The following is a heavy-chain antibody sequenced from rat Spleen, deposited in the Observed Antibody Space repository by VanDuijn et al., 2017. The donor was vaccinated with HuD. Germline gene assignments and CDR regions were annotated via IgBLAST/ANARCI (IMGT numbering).Heavy chain of an antibody. J-gene: IGHJ2*01. CDR1: GFSLTDYS. D-gene: IGHD1-9*01. Sequence: VQLKESGPGLVQPSQTLSLTCTVSGFSLTDYSVHWVRQPPGKGLEWMGIMWSGGGTAYNSTLKSRLSISRETSKSQVFLKMNSLQTEDSAIYYCTREGLRVYDWGQGVLVTVSS. V-gene: IGHV2S63*01. CDR3: TREGLRVYD. CDR2: MWSGGGT.